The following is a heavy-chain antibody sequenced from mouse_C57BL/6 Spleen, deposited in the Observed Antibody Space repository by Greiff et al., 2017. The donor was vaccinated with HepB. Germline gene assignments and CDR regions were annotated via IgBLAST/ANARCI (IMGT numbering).Heavy chain of an antibody. CDR1: GYTFTSYW. Sequence: QVQLKQPGAELVRPGSSVKLSCKASGYTFTSYWMHWVKQRPIQGLEWIGNIDPSDSETHYNQKFKDKATLTVDKSSSTAYMQLSSLTSEDSAVYYCARGDYSNYGFAYWGQGTLVTVSA. J-gene: IGHJ3*01. CDR2: IDPSDSET. V-gene: IGHV1-52*01. CDR3: ARGDYSNYGFAY. D-gene: IGHD2-5*01.